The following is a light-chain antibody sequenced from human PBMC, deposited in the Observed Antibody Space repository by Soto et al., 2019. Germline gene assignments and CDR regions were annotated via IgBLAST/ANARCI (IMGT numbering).Light chain of an antibody. CDR3: QQYNNWPPTWT. CDR2: GAS. J-gene: IGKJ1*01. V-gene: IGKV3-15*01. CDR1: QSVSSN. Sequence: EIVMTQSPATLSVSPGERATLSCRASQSVSSNLAWYQQKPGQAPRLLIYGASTRAPGIPARFSCSGSGTEFTLTISSLQSEDFAVYYCQQYNNWPPTWTFGQGTKVEIK.